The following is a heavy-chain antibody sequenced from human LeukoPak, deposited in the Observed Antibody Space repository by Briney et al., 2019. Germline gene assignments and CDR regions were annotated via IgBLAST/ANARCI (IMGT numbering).Heavy chain of an antibody. J-gene: IGHJ3*02. D-gene: IGHD2-2*01. CDR1: GYTFTSYD. CDR2: MNPNSGNT. V-gene: IGHV1-8*03. Sequence: ASVKVSCKASGYTFTSYDINWVRQATGQGLEWMGWMNPNSGNTGYAQKFQGRVTITRNTSISTAYMELSSLRSEDTAVYYCASVVPADADAFDIWGQGTMVTVSS. CDR3: ASVVPADADAFDI.